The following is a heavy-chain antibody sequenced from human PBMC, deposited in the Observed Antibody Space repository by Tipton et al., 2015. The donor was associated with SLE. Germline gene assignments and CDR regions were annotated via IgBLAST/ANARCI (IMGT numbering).Heavy chain of an antibody. D-gene: IGHD4-11*01. CDR2: IYNGGRA. V-gene: IGHV4-39*07. Sequence: TLSLTCTVSGGSISDTLYYWGWVRRPPGEGLEWIGYIYNGGRASYNPSLKSRVSISADTSKNQASLKLNSVTVADTAVYYCALGSLGATVTAGAGFYYYGMDVWGQGTKVTVSS. CDR1: GGSISDTLYY. J-gene: IGHJ6*02. CDR3: ALGSLGATVTAGAGFYYYGMDV.